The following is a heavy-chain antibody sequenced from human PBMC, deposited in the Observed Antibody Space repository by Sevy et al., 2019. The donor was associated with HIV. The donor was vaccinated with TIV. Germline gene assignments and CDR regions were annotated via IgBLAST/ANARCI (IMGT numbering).Heavy chain of an antibody. CDR3: ARDADYYDSKQRDYYYYYYGMDV. J-gene: IGHJ6*02. CDR1: GFTFNIFG. CDR2: IWHDGDNK. V-gene: IGHV3-33*01. D-gene: IGHD3-22*01. Sequence: GGSLRLSCVASGFTFNIFGMHWVRQAPGKGLEWVAFIWHDGDNKYYVDSVKGRFTISRDNSKNMVYLQMDSLRAEDTAVYYCARDADYYDSKQRDYYYYYYGMDVWGQGTTVTVSS.